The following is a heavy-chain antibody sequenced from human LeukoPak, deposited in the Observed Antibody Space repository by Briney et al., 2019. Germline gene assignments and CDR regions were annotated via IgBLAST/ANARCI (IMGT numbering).Heavy chain of an antibody. CDR1: GFTFSTSI. Sequence: GRSLRLSCAASGFTFSTSIMHWVRQAPGKGLEWVAVISYDGNNKYYADSVKGRFTISRDDSKSTLYVQMNSLRAEDTAVYYCANEVTAAGGNFEYWGQGTLVTVSS. D-gene: IGHD6-13*01. CDR3: ANEVTAAGGNFEY. V-gene: IGHV3-30*18. CDR2: ISYDGNNK. J-gene: IGHJ4*02.